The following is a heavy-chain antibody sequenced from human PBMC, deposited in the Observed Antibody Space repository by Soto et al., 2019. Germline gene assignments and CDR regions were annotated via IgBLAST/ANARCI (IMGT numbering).Heavy chain of an antibody. V-gene: IGHV1-69*06. CDR1: GCTFSSYA. Sequence: GASVKVSGKASGCTFSSYAISCVRQAPGQGLEWMGGIIPIFGTANYAQKFQGRVTITADKSTSTAYMELSSLRSEDTAVYYCARAFSPYDFWSGYYHKDAFDIWGQGTMVTVSS. CDR3: ARAFSPYDFWSGYYHKDAFDI. D-gene: IGHD3-3*01. J-gene: IGHJ3*02. CDR2: IIPIFGTA.